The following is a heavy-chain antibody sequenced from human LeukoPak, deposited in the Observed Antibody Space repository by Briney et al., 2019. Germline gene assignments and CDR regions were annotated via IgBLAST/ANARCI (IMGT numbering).Heavy chain of an antibody. Sequence: GGSLRLSCTASGFSFSDAWMTWVRQAPGKGLEWVGRIKPIATGGTTEYAAPVKGRFTISRDDSKNTAYLQMNSLESEDTAVYYCNTPPDWGQGTLVTVSS. CDR2: IKPIATGGTT. CDR1: GFSFSDAW. CDR3: NTPPD. J-gene: IGHJ4*02. V-gene: IGHV3-15*01.